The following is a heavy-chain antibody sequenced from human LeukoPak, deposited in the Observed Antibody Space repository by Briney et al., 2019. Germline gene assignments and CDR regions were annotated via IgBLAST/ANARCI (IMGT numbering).Heavy chain of an antibody. V-gene: IGHV1-8*01. Sequence: ASVKVSCKASGYTFTSYDINWVRQATGQGLEWMGWMNPNSGNTGYAQKFQGRVTMTRNTSISTAYMELSRLRSDDTAVYYCARVFIQLWFSEGFDPWGQGTLVTVSS. J-gene: IGHJ5*02. CDR3: ARVFIQLWFSEGFDP. D-gene: IGHD5-18*01. CDR2: MNPNSGNT. CDR1: GYTFTSYD.